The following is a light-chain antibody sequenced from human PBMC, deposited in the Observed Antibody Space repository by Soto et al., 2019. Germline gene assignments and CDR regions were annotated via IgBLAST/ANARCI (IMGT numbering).Light chain of an antibody. CDR1: QSVLYSSNNKNY. V-gene: IGKV4-1*01. CDR3: QQYYNTPIT. CDR2: WAS. J-gene: IGKJ5*01. Sequence: DIVMTQSPDSLAVSLGERATINCKPSQSVLYSSNNKNYLAWYQQKPGQPPKLLIYWASTRASGVPDRFSGSGSGTDFPLTMSSLQAEDVAVYYCQQYYNTPITFGQGTRLEIK.